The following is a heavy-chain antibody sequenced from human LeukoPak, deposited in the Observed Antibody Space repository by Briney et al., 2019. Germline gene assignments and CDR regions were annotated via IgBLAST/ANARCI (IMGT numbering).Heavy chain of an antibody. CDR2: ISAYNDNT. Sequence: ASVTVSFTASGYTFSNYGISWVRQAPGQGLEWMGWISAYNDNTKYSQNLQGRVTMTTDTSTSAAYLELRSLRSDDTAVYYCARAFKLEPYYFDCWGQGTLVTVSS. D-gene: IGHD1-1*01. J-gene: IGHJ4*02. CDR1: GYTFSNYG. V-gene: IGHV1-18*01. CDR3: ARAFKLEPYYFDC.